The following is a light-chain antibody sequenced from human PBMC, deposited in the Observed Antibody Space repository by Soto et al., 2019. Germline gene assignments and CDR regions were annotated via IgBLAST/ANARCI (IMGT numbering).Light chain of an antibody. V-gene: IGKV1-5*03. CDR1: QSISNW. CDR2: QAS. J-gene: IGKJ5*01. CDR3: QQSYSTPIT. Sequence: DIQMTQSPSTLSASVGDRVIITCRASQSISNWLSWYQQKPGRLPRLLIYQASTLESGVPSRFSGSGSGTDFTLTISSLQPEDFATYYCQQSYSTPITFGQGTRLEIK.